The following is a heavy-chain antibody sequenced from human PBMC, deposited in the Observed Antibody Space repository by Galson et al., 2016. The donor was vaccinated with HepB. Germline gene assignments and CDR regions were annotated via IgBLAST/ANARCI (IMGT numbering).Heavy chain of an antibody. Sequence: SLRLSCAASGFTFSSYYMHWVRQAPGKGLEWVAVISYAGSNKYYADSVKGRFTISRDNSKNTLFLQMNSLRAEGTAVYYCAKEPAPVGSYGVYYYYGMDVWGQGTTVTVSS. CDR1: GFTFSSYY. D-gene: IGHD1-26*01. CDR2: ISYAGSNK. V-gene: IGHV3-30*18. J-gene: IGHJ6*02. CDR3: AKEPAPVGSYGVYYYYGMDV.